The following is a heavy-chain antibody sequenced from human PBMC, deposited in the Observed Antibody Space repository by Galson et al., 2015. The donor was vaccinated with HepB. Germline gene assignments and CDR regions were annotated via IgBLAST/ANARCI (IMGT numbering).Heavy chain of an antibody. D-gene: IGHD3-10*01. V-gene: IGHV3-7*03. J-gene: IGHJ4*02. CDR3: ARDGRLLWFGELFPALDY. CDR2: IKQDGSEK. CDR1: GFTFSSYW. Sequence: SLRLSCAASGFTFSSYWMSWVRQAPGKGLEWVANIKQDGSEKYYVDSVKGRFTISRDNAKNSLYLQMNSLRAEDTAVYYCARDGRLLWFGELFPALDYWGQGTLVTVSS.